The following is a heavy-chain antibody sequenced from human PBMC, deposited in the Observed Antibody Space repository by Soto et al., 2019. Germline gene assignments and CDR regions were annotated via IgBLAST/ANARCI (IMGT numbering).Heavy chain of an antibody. CDR3: VRTGALYLEYFDY. V-gene: IGHV3-66*01. Sequence: GGSLRLSCAVSGFSVSGNYMSWVRQAPGKGLEWVSIFYSAGSTYYADSVKGRFTISRDNSKNTLYLQMNNLRDDDTAVYYCVRTGALYLEYFDYWGQGTLVTVSS. D-gene: IGHD7-27*01. J-gene: IGHJ4*02. CDR1: GFSVSGNY. CDR2: FYSAGST.